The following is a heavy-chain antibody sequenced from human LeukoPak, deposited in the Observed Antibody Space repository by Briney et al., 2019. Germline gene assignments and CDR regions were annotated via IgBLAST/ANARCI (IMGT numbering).Heavy chain of an antibody. CDR2: KNYRGTT. J-gene: IGHJ4*02. CDR3: GRGVVVADTFDY. Sequence: AETLSLTCTVSGDSISNSYCYCGGIRHPPAERQWWVGIKNYRGTTYYSPPLRSLVTISVNTYNHLFSMKLNSTTATAAALYYGGRGVVVADTFDYWGQGTLVTVSS. CDR1: GDSISNSYCY. D-gene: IGHD2-15*01. V-gene: IGHV4-39*02.